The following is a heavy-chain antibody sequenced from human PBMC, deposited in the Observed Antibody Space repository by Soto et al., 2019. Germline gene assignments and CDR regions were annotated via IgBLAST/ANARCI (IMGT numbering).Heavy chain of an antibody. D-gene: IGHD6-13*01. CDR2: IYYSGST. Sequence: QLQLQESGPGLVKPSETLSLTCTVSGGSISSSSYYWGWIRQPPGKGLEWIGSIYYSGSTYYNPSRKSRVTISVHTSKNQFSLKLSSVTAADTAVYYCARRGGSSTDYWGQGTLVTVSS. V-gene: IGHV4-39*01. CDR3: ARRGGSSTDY. J-gene: IGHJ4*02. CDR1: GGSISSSSYY.